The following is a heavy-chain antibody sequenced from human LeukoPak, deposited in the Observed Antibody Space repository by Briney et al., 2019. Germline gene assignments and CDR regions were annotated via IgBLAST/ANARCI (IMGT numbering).Heavy chain of an antibody. CDR1: GFTFSSYW. CDR2: IKKDGSEK. Sequence: GGSLRLSCAASGFTFSSYWMSWVRQAPGKGLEWVANIKKDGSEKYYVDSVKGRFTISRDNAKNSLFLQMNSLRVEDTAIYYCVRGGAGATASDVFDIWGQGTMVTVSS. D-gene: IGHD5-12*01. V-gene: IGHV3-7*03. J-gene: IGHJ3*02. CDR3: VRGGAGATASDVFDI.